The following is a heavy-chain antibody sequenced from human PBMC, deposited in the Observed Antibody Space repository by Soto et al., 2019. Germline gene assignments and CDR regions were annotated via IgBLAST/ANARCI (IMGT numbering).Heavy chain of an antibody. CDR1: GDSISSYS. D-gene: IGHD1-7*01. CDR3: ARESGENWSYEDY. V-gene: IGHV4-4*07. CDR2: VSPSGHT. J-gene: IGHJ4*02. Sequence: SLTCAVSGDSISSYSWNWIRQTAGRGLEWIGRVSPSGHTQYRSSFEPLVTISVDMSTNQFFLELRYVTAAATAVSYCARESGENWSYEDYWGQGTQVTVSS.